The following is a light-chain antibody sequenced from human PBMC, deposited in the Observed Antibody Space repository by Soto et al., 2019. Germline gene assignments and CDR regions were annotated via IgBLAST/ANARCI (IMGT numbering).Light chain of an antibody. V-gene: IGKV4-1*01. CDR1: QSVLYSPNNKNY. J-gene: IGKJ1*01. Sequence: DIVMTQSPDSLAVSLGERATINCKSSQSVLYSPNNKNYLAWYQQKPGQPPRLLIYWASTRESGAPDRFSGSGSGTDFTLTISSLQAEDVAFYYCQQYHTTPWTFGQGTKVEMK. CDR2: WAS. CDR3: QQYHTTPWT.